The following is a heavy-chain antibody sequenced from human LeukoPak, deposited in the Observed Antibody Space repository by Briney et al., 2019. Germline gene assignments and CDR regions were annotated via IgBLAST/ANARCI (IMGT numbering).Heavy chain of an antibody. CDR1: GGSISSGGYS. J-gene: IGHJ5*02. CDR2: IYHSGST. D-gene: IGHD3-10*01. CDR3: ARALIRVRGVGGFDP. Sequence: PSETLSLTCAVSGGSISSGGYSWSWIRQPPGKGLEWIGYIYHSGSTYYNPSLKCRVTISVDRSKNQFSLRLSSVTAADTAVYYCARALIRVRGVGGFDPWGQGTLVTVSS. V-gene: IGHV4-30-2*01.